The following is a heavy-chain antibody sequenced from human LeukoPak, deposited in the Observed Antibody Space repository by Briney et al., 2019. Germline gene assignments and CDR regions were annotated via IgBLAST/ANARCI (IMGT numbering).Heavy chain of an antibody. V-gene: IGHV4-39*01. CDR1: GGSISSSSYY. D-gene: IGHD2/OR15-2a*01. Sequence: SETLSLTCNVSGGSISSSSYYWGWIRQPPGKGLEWIGSIYYSGSTYYNPSLKSRVTISVDTSKNQFSLKLSSVTAADTAVYYCARRSPFNYYYYYYMDVWGKGTTATVSS. CDR3: ARRSPFNYYYYYYMDV. CDR2: IYYSGST. J-gene: IGHJ6*03.